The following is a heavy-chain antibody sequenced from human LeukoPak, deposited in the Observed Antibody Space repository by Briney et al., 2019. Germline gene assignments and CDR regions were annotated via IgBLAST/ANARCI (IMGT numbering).Heavy chain of an antibody. CDR1: GGSISSHY. D-gene: IGHD3-3*01. CDR2: IYYSGST. V-gene: IGHV4-59*11. CDR3: AGGRGETPTYYDFWSGYSPMYFDY. Sequence: PSETLSLTCTVSGGSISSHYWSWIRQPPGKGLEWIGYIYYSGSTNYNPSLKSRVTISVDTSKNQFSLKLSSVTAADTAVYYCAGGRGETPTYYDFWSGYSPMYFDYWGQGTLVTVSS. J-gene: IGHJ4*02.